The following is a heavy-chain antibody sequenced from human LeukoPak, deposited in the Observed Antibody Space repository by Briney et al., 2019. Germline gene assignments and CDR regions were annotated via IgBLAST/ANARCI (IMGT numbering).Heavy chain of an antibody. D-gene: IGHD1-26*01. V-gene: IGHV1-2*02. CDR2: INPNSGGT. J-gene: IGHJ4*02. CDR1: GYTFTGYY. Sequence: ASVKVSCKASGYTFTGYYMHWVRQAPGQGLEWMGWINPNSGGTNYAQKFQGRVTMTRDTSINTAYMELSGLRSDDTAVYYCARDLSGSYYSWYFDYWGQGTLVTVSS. CDR3: ARDLSGSYYSWYFDY.